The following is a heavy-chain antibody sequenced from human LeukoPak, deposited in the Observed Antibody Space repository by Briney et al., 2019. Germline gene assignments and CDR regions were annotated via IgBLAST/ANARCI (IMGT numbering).Heavy chain of an antibody. J-gene: IGHJ3*02. CDR2: INPSGGST. Sequence: ASVTVSCKASGYTFTSYYMHWVRQAPGQGLEWMGIINPSGGSTSYAQKFQGRVTMTRDTSTSTVYMELSSLRSEDTAVYYCARVQAPYYYDSSPQAFDIWGQGTMVTVSS. CDR1: GYTFTSYY. CDR3: ARVQAPYYYDSSPQAFDI. V-gene: IGHV1-46*01. D-gene: IGHD3-22*01.